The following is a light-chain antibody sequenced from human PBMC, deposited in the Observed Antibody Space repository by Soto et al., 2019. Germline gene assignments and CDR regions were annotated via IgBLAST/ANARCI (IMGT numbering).Light chain of an antibody. CDR2: DVS. CDR3: SSYTTSNTRQIV. J-gene: IGLJ1*01. CDR1: SSDVGGYNY. V-gene: IGLV2-14*03. Sequence: LTQPASVSGSPGQSITISCTGTSSDVGGYNYVSWYQHHPGKAPKLMIYDVSKRPSGVSNRFSGSKSGNTASLTISGLQPEDEADYYCSSYTTSNTRQIVFGTGTKVTVL.